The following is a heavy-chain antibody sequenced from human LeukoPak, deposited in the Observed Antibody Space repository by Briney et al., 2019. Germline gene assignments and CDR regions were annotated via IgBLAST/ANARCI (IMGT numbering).Heavy chain of an antibody. CDR3: ARDLLSLPHKYFDS. J-gene: IGHJ4*02. CDR1: GLSFSNYG. CDR2: IRSDGSQK. Sequence: PGGSLRLSCAASGLSFSNYGMHWVRQAPGKGLEWVAYIRSDGSQKYYGDSVKGRFTISRDNSKNTVYLQMNSLRDENTAVYYCARDLLSLPHKYFDSWGEGTLVTVSS. D-gene: IGHD3-16*01. V-gene: IGHV3-30*02.